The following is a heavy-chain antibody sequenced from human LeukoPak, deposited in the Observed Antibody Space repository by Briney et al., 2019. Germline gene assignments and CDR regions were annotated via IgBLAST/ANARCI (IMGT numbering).Heavy chain of an antibody. V-gene: IGHV1-18*01. Sequence: ASVKVSCKASGYTFTSYGISWVRQAPGQGLEWMGWISAYNGNTNYAQKLQGRVTMTTDTSTSTAYMELRSLRSDDTAVYYCARDPGIAVAGLFLDYWGQGTLVTVSS. D-gene: IGHD6-19*01. CDR3: ARDPGIAVAGLFLDY. J-gene: IGHJ4*02. CDR2: ISAYNGNT. CDR1: GYTFTSYG.